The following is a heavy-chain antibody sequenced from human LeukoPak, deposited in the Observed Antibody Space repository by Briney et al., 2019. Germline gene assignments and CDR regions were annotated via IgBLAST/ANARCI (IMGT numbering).Heavy chain of an antibody. J-gene: IGHJ4*02. Sequence: PGGSLRLSCAAPGFIFSSYSMNWVRQAPGKGLEWVSSISSSNSYIDYADSEKGRFTISRDNAKNSLYLQMNSLRAEDTAVYYCAREYGGFDYWGQGTLVTVSS. CDR3: AREYGGFDY. CDR1: GFIFSSYS. V-gene: IGHV3-21*01. D-gene: IGHD4-23*01. CDR2: ISSSNSYI.